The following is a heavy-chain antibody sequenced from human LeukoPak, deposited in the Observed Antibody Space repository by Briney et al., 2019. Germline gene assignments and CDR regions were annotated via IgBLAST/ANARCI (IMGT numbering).Heavy chain of an antibody. CDR3: GRLMGGYDSYFYGMDV. CDR2: ISYDGSNK. CDR1: GFTFSSFG. D-gene: IGHD5-12*01. V-gene: IGHV3-30*03. Sequence: GRSLRLSCAASGFTFSSFGMHWVGQAPSKGLEWVAVISYDGSNKYYADSVNGRSTMSRDNSQNTLYLQMNSLRLEDTAVYYCGRLMGGYDSYFYGMDVWGQGTTVTISS. J-gene: IGHJ6*02.